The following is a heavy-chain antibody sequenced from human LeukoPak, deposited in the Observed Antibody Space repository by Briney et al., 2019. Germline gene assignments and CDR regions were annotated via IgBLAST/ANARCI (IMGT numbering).Heavy chain of an antibody. CDR3: AKQGTGSYLDH. CDR1: GFSFSTYA. CDR2: IGGGGTNT. D-gene: IGHD2-8*02. J-gene: IGHJ4*02. V-gene: IGHV3-23*01. Sequence: AGGSLRLSCAASGFSFSTYAISWVRQAPGKGLEWVSSIGGGGTNTYYADSVKGRFTISRDNSKNTLYLQMNSLRAEDTAVYYCAKQGTGSYLDHWGQGTLVTVSS.